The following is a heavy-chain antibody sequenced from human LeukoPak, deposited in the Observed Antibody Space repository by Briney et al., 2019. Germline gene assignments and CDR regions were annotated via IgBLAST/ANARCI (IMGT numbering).Heavy chain of an antibody. Sequence: SETLSLTCAVSGGSISSSNWWSWVRQSPGKGLEWVGEISHTGSTKFNPSLQSRVIISGDMSKNQFSLNLTSVTAADTAVYFCARLGVYNRSPRAFDIWGHGTMVTVSS. D-gene: IGHD1-14*01. CDR1: GGSISSSNW. CDR3: ARLGVYNRSPRAFDI. CDR2: ISHTGST. V-gene: IGHV4-4*02. J-gene: IGHJ3*02.